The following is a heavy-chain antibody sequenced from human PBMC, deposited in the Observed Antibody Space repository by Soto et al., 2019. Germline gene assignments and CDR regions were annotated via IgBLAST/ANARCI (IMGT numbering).Heavy chain of an antibody. V-gene: IGHV1-69*01. Sequence: QVQLVQSGAEVKKPGSSVKVSCKASGGTFSSYAISWVRQAPGQGLEWMGGIIPIFGTANYAQKFQGRVTITADESTSTAYMELSSLRSEDTALYYCARAGTSSWYGPFDYWGQGTLVTVSS. CDR2: IIPIFGTA. CDR1: GGTFSSYA. D-gene: IGHD6-13*01. CDR3: ARAGTSSWYGPFDY. J-gene: IGHJ4*02.